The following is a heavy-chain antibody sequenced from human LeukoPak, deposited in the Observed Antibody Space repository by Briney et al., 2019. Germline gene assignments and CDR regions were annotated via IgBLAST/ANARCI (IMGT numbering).Heavy chain of an antibody. V-gene: IGHV1-69*04. J-gene: IGHJ4*02. CDR3: ASGGGCSSNSCTLDY. CDR2: IIPLLDIA. CDR1: GGTFSNYA. Sequence: ASVKVSCKASGGTFSNYAISWVRQAPGQGLEWMGRIIPLLDIADYAQKFQGRVTITADKSTSTAYMELSSLRSEDTAVYYCASGGGCSSNSCTLDYWGQGTLVTVSS. D-gene: IGHD2-2*01.